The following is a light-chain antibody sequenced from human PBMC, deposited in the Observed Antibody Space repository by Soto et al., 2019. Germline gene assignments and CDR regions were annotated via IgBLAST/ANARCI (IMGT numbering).Light chain of an antibody. CDR2: DTF. Sequence: DIQMTQSPSSPSASVGDRVTITCRASQSISNYLNWYQQEPGRAPKLLIYDTFNLQSGVPLRFSGSGSGTVFTLTISSLQPEDFATYYCQQSYSTLVTFGGGTKVEIK. V-gene: IGKV1-39*01. J-gene: IGKJ4*01. CDR1: QSISNY. CDR3: QQSYSTLVT.